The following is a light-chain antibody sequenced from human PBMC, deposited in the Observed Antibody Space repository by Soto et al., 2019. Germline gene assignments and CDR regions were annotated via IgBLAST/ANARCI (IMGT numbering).Light chain of an antibody. Sequence: DIQMTQSPSTLSGSVGERVTITCRASQTISSWLAWYQQKPGKAPKLLIYKASTLKSGVPSRFSGSGSGTEFTLTISSLRPDDFATYYCQHYNSYSEAFXQGTKVDIK. V-gene: IGKV1-5*03. CDR1: QTISSW. CDR2: KAS. CDR3: QHYNSYSEA. J-gene: IGKJ1*01.